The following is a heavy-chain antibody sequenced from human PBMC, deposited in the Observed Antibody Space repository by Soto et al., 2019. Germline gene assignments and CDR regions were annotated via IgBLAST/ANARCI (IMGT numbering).Heavy chain of an antibody. J-gene: IGHJ5*02. Sequence: ASVKVSCQASGYTFTSYGISWVRQAPGQGLEWMGWISAYNGNTNYAQKLQGRVTMTTDTSTSTAYMELRSLRSDDTAVYYCARDTHGDYSGTDWFDPWGQGTLVTVAS. D-gene: IGHD4-17*01. CDR3: ARDTHGDYSGTDWFDP. CDR2: ISAYNGNT. CDR1: GYTFTSYG. V-gene: IGHV1-18*04.